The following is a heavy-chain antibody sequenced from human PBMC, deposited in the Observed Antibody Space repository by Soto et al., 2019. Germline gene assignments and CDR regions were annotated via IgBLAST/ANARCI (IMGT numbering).Heavy chain of an antibody. CDR2: ISYDGSNK. J-gene: IGHJ5*02. Sequence: QVQLVESGGGVVQPGRSLRVSCAASGFTFSSYAMHWVRQAPGKGLEWVAVISYDGSNKYYADSVKGRFTISRDNSKNTLYLQMNSLRAEDTAVYYCARVYGSGSYYNPAEIDPWGQGTLVTVSS. CDR3: ARVYGSGSYYNPAEIDP. D-gene: IGHD3-10*01. CDR1: GFTFSSYA. V-gene: IGHV3-30-3*01.